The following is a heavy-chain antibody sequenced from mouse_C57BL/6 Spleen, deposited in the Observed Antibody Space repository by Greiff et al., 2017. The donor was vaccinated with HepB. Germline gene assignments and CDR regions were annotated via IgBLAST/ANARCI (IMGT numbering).Heavy chain of an antibody. J-gene: IGHJ2*01. V-gene: IGHV1-81*01. CDR1: GYTFTSYG. Sequence: VKLQESGAELARPGASVKLSCKASGYTFTSYGISWVKQRTGQGLEWIGEIYPRSGNTYYNEKFKGKATLTADKSSSTAYMELRSLTSEDSAVYICARGMVTTRYYFDYWGQGTTLTVSS. D-gene: IGHD2-10*02. CDR3: ARGMVTTRYYFDY. CDR2: IYPRSGNT.